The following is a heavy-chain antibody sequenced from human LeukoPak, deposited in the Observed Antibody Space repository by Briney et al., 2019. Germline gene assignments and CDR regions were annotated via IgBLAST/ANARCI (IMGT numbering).Heavy chain of an antibody. CDR2: IYHSGST. D-gene: IGHD1-26*01. CDR3: ARGSVGDYFDY. Sequence: SETLSLTCTVSGGSISSGGYSWSWIRQPPGKGLEWIGYIYHSGSTYYNPSLKSRVTISVDRSKNQFSLKLSSVTGADTAVYYCARGSVGDYFDYWGQGTLVTVSS. V-gene: IGHV4-30-2*01. J-gene: IGHJ4*02. CDR1: GGSISSGGYS.